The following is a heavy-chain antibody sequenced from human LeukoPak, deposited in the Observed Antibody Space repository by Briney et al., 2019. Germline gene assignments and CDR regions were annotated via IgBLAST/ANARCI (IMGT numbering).Heavy chain of an antibody. CDR2: ISYDGSNK. Sequence: GGSLRLSCAASGFTFSSYAMHWVRQAPGKGLEWVAVISYDGSNKYYADSVKGRFTISRDNAKNSLYLQMNSLRVEDTSVYYCARHVVAVGFDYWGQRTLVTVSS. J-gene: IGHJ4*02. CDR1: GFTFSSYA. D-gene: IGHD3-22*01. CDR3: ARHVVAVGFDY. V-gene: IGHV3-30*04.